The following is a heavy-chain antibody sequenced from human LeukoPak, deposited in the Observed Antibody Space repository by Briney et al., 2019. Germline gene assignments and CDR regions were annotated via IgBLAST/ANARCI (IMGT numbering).Heavy chain of an antibody. V-gene: IGHV3-23*01. J-gene: IGHJ4*02. Sequence: GGSLRLSCAASGFTFSSYAMSWVRQAAGKGLEWVSAISGSGGSTYYADSVKGRFTISRDNSKNTLYLQMNSLRAEYTAVYYCASSIAAAPYYFDYWGQGTLVTVSS. CDR3: ASSIAAAPYYFDY. CDR1: GFTFSSYA. CDR2: ISGSGGST. D-gene: IGHD6-13*01.